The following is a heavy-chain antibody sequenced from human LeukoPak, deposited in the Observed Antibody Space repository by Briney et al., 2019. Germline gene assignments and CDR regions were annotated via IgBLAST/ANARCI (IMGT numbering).Heavy chain of an antibody. J-gene: IGHJ6*03. CDR1: GGSISSSSYY. Sequence: SETLSLTCTVSGGSISSSSYYWGWIRQPPGKGLEWIGSIYYSGSTNYNPSFKSRVTMSVDTSKNQFSLKLSSVTAADTAVYYCARDLYYDILTGYRLGVYYYYMDVWGKGTTVTISS. CDR2: IYYSGST. CDR3: ARDLYYDILTGYRLGVYYYYMDV. V-gene: IGHV4-39*07. D-gene: IGHD3-9*01.